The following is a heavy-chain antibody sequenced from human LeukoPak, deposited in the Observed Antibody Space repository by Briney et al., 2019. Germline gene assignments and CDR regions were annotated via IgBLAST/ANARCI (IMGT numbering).Heavy chain of an antibody. D-gene: IGHD5-18*01. CDR1: GFTFSSYG. J-gene: IGHJ4*02. CDR3: AKLDWGGSRYGYFDS. V-gene: IGHV3-23*01. Sequence: GGSLRLSCAASGFTFSSYGMSWVRQAPGKGLEWVSLISGSGGRAYYADSLKGRFTISRDNSKNTLYLQMNSLRADDTAVYYCAKLDWGGSRYGYFDSWGQGTLVTVSS. CDR2: ISGSGGRA.